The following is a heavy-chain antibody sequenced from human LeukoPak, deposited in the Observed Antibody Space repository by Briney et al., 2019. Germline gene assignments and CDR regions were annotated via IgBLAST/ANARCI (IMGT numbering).Heavy chain of an antibody. D-gene: IGHD3/OR15-3a*01. J-gene: IGHJ4*02. CDR3: ARATGAGLGYTFDY. CDR1: GYTFTSYD. V-gene: IGHV1-8*03. CDR2: MNPNRGKT. Sequence: ASVKVSCKASGYTFTSYDINWVRQATGQGLEWMGWMNPNRGKTGYAQKLQGRVTITRNTSISTAYIELSSLRSEDTAVYYCARATGAGLGYTFDYWGQGTLVTVSS.